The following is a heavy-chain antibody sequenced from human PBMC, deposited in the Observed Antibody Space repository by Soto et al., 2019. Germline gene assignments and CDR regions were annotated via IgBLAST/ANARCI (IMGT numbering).Heavy chain of an antibody. CDR2: IIPLFATP. Sequence: GASVKVSCKTSGCTFNNFAISWIRQAPGQGLEWMGGIIPLFATPHYAQRFQGRVTITTAESTSTAYMELSGLRSEDTALYYCATVYFYNATDFRDSWGQGTLVTVSS. V-gene: IGHV1-69*05. D-gene: IGHD2-15*01. CDR1: GCTFNNFA. CDR3: ATVYFYNATDFRDS. J-gene: IGHJ5*01.